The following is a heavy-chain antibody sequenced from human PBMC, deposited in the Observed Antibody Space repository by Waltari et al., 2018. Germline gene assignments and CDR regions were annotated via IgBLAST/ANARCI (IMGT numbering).Heavy chain of an antibody. CDR3: ARRDYDFWRYY. V-gene: IGHV4-39*01. CDR1: GGSISSSSYY. J-gene: IGHJ4*02. Sequence: QLQLQESGPGLVKPSETLSLTCTVSGGSISSSSYYWGWIRQPPGKGLEWIGSIYYSGSTYYNPSLKSRVTISVDTSKNQFSLKLSSVTAADTAVYYCARRDYDFWRYYWGQGTLVTVSS. D-gene: IGHD3-3*01. CDR2: IYYSGST.